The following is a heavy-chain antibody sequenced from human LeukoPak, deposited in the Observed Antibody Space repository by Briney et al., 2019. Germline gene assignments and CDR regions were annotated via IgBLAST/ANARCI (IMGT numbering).Heavy chain of an antibody. J-gene: IGHJ4*02. Sequence: PSETLSLTCTVSGGSIRSSYYYWGWIRQPPGKGLEWIGSIYDSGSTYYNPSLKSRVTISVDTSKNQFSLKLSSVTAADTAVYYCARLDDPRPFDYWGQGTLVTVSS. CDR2: IYDSGST. CDR1: GGSIRSSYYY. CDR3: ARLDDPRPFDY. D-gene: IGHD3-3*01. V-gene: IGHV4-39*01.